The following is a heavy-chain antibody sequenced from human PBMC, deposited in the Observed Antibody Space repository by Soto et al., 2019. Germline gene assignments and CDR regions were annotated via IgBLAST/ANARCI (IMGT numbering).Heavy chain of an antibody. D-gene: IGHD4-17*01. CDR3: ARVGGDYGFDY. V-gene: IGHV4-59*01. Sequence: SETLSLTCTVSGGSISSYYWSWIRQPPGKGLEWIGYIYYSGSTNYNPSLKSRVTISVDTSKNQFSLKLSSVTAADTAVYYCARVGGDYGFDYWGQGTLVTVSS. CDR1: GGSISSYY. CDR2: IYYSGST. J-gene: IGHJ4*02.